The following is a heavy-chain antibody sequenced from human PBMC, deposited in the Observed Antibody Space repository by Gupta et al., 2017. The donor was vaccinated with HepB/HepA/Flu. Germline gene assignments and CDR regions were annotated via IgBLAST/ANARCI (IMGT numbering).Heavy chain of an antibody. J-gene: IGHJ4*02. CDR3: AKAAGGISYSYIDY. Sequence: EVQLVESGGGLVQPGRSLRLSCAASGFTFDDYAMHWVRQAPGKGLEWVSGISWNRGSVEYADSVKGRFTISRDNARNSLFLQMSSLRAEDTALYYCAKAAGGISYSYIDYWGQGTLVTVSS. CDR1: GFTFDDYA. CDR2: ISWNRGSV. D-gene: IGHD3-16*01. V-gene: IGHV3-9*01.